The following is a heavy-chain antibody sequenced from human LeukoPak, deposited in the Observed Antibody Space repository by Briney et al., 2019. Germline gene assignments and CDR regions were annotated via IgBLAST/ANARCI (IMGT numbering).Heavy chain of an antibody. CDR2: IYFSGTT. V-gene: IGHV4-61*02. CDR3: ARDSSILVGANYYMDV. J-gene: IGHJ6*03. CDR1: GGSISSGSYY. Sequence: PSETLSLTCTVSGGSISSGSYYWSWIRRPAGKRLEWIGRIYFSGTTNYTPSLKSRVTISVDTSKNQFSLKLSSVTAADTAVYYCARDSSILVGANYYMDVWGKGTTVTVSS. D-gene: IGHD1-26*01.